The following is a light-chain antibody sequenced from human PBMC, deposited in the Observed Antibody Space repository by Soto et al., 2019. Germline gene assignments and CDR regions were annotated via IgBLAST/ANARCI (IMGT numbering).Light chain of an antibody. Sequence: EIVLTQSPATLYLSPGERATLSCVASQRISTSIAWNQQRTGQPPRLLIYGYSTRAAGIPAMFSGSWYWTDFTLIISVLETEDFAVYFCRHRNNWPPRLTFGPGT. V-gene: IGKV3-11*01. CDR2: GYS. J-gene: IGKJ3*01. CDR1: QRISTS. CDR3: RHRNNWPPRLT.